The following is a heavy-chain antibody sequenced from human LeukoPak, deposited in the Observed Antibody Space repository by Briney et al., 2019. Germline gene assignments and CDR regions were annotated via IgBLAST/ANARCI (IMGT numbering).Heavy chain of an antibody. J-gene: IGHJ4*02. CDR2: IYYSGST. Sequence: SETLSLTCTVSGGSISPYSWTWIRQPPGKGLEWIGYIYYSGSTNYNPSLKSRVTISVDTSKNQFSLKLTSVTAADTAVYYCARGVSGDTVSFDYWGQGTLVTVSS. CDR3: ARGVSGDTVSFDY. D-gene: IGHD2-15*01. CDR1: GGSISPYS. V-gene: IGHV4-59*08.